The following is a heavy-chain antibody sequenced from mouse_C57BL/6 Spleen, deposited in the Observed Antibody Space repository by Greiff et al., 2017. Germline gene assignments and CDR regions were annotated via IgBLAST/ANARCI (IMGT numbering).Heavy chain of an antibody. CDR3: ARSADYGRGPWFAC. V-gene: IGHV1-26*01. CDR2: INPNNGGT. J-gene: IGHJ3*01. CDR1: GYTFTDYY. Sequence: VQLQQSGPELVKPGASVKISCKASGYTFTDYYMNWVKQSHGKSLEWIGDINPNNGGTSYNQKFKGKATLTVDKSSSTAYMELRSLTSEDSAVYYGARSADYGRGPWFACWGQGALVTVSA. D-gene: IGHD1-1*01.